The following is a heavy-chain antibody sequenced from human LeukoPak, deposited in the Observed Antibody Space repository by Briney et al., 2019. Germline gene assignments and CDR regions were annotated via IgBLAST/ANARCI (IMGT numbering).Heavy chain of an antibody. CDR1: GYTFTSYG. CDR3: ARAGAEYYDFWSGYFDP. J-gene: IGHJ5*02. Sequence: ASVKVSCKASGYTFTSYGISWVRQAPGQGLEWMGWINPNSGGTNYAQKFQGRVTMTRDTSISTAYMELSRLRSDDTAVYYCARAGAEYYDFWSGYFDPWGQGTLVTVSS. CDR2: INPNSGGT. D-gene: IGHD3-3*01. V-gene: IGHV1-2*02.